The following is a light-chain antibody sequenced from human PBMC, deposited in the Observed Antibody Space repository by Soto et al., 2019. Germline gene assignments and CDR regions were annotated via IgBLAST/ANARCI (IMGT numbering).Light chain of an antibody. V-gene: IGLV6-57*04. CDR3: QSYDSSNQRV. J-gene: IGLJ1*01. Sequence: FMLTQPHSVSESPGKTVTISCTRSSGSIASNYVQWYQQRPGSAPTTVIYEDNQRPSGVPDRFSGSIDSSSNSASLTISGLKTEDEADYYCQSYDSSNQRVFGTGTKVTVL. CDR2: EDN. CDR1: SGSIASNY.